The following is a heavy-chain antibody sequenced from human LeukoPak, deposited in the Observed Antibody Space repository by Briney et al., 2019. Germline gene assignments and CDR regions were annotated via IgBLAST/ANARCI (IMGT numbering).Heavy chain of an antibody. CDR1: GGSISNYY. Sequence: SETLSLTCSVSGGSISNYYWSWIRQPPGKGLEWIGYIYYSGTTNYNPSLKSRVTISVDTSKGQFSLKLNSVTAANTAVYYCARGGGVFDYWGQGTLVTVSS. D-gene: IGHD2-8*02. V-gene: IGHV4-59*01. CDR2: IYYSGTT. J-gene: IGHJ4*02. CDR3: ARGGGVFDY.